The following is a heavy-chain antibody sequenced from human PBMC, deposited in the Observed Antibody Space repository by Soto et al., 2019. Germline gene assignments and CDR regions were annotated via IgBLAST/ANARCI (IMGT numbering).Heavy chain of an antibody. D-gene: IGHD6-13*01. J-gene: IGHJ3*02. CDR2: IYPGDSDT. Sequence: GESLQISCKGSGYRFTSYWIGWVRQMPGKGLERMGIIYPGDSDTRYSPSFQGQVTISADKSISTAYLQWSSLKASDTAMYYCARSGIAAAGPIPDAFDIWGQGTMVTVSS. CDR1: GYRFTSYW. V-gene: IGHV5-51*01. CDR3: ARSGIAAAGPIPDAFDI.